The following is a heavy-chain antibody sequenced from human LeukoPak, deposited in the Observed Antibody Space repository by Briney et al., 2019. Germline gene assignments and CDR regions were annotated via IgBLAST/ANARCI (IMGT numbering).Heavy chain of an antibody. V-gene: IGHV3-30*04. CDR2: ISCDGSNK. CDR3: ARDRQSLAAPGAFDI. D-gene: IGHD6-6*01. CDR1: GFTFSSYA. Sequence: GRSLRLSCAASGFTFSSYAMHWVRQAPGKGPEWVAVISCDGSNKYYADSVKGRFTISRDNSKNTLYLQMNSLRAEDTAVYYCARDRQSLAAPGAFDIWGQGTMVTVSS. J-gene: IGHJ3*02.